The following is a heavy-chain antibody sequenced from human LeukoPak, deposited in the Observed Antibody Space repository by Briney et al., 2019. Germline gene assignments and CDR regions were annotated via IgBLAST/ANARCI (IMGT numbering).Heavy chain of an antibody. CDR2: INHSGST. V-gene: IGHV4-34*01. D-gene: IGHD3-10*01. Sequence: PSETLSLTCAVCGGSFSGYYRSWIRQPPGKGLVWIGEINHSGSTNYNPSLKSRVTISVDTSKNQFSLKLSSVTAADTAVYYCARLNRNPMVRGVMPDYWGQGTLVTVSS. CDR1: GGSFSGYY. J-gene: IGHJ4*02. CDR3: ARLNRNPMVRGVMPDY.